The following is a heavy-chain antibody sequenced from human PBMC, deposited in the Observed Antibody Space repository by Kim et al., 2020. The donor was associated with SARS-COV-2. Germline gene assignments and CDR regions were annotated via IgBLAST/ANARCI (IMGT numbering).Heavy chain of an antibody. J-gene: IGHJ4*02. CDR2: IKQDGSEK. Sequence: GGSLRLSCAASGFTFSSYWKSWVRQAPGKGLEWVANIKQDGSEKYFVDSVKGRFTISRDNAKNSLYLQMNSLRAEDPAVYYCAREYYFDYWGQGTLVTVSS. V-gene: IGHV3-7*01. CDR1: GFTFSSYW. CDR3: AREYYFDY.